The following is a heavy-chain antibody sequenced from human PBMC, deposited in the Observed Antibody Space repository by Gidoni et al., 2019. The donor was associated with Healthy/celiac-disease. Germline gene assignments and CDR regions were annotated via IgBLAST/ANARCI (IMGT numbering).Heavy chain of an antibody. Sequence: EVQLVESGGGLVQPGGSLRLSCAASGFTFSSYAMSCVRQAPGMGLGWVSAISGSGGSTYYADSVKGRFTISRDNSKNTLYLQMNSLRAEDTAVYYCAKGSGADCYSSYFDYWGQGTLVTVSS. D-gene: IGHD2-15*01. CDR2: ISGSGGST. J-gene: IGHJ4*02. V-gene: IGHV3-23*04. CDR1: GFTFSSYA. CDR3: AKGSGADCYSSYFDY.